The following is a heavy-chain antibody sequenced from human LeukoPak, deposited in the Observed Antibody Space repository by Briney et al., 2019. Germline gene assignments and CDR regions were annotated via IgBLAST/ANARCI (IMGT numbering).Heavy chain of an antibody. D-gene: IGHD2-8*01. J-gene: IGHJ4*02. CDR1: GYSFTSYW. V-gene: IGHV1-18*04. CDR3: ARDMSFAVSMVSPDY. Sequence: GESLRISCKGSGYSFTSYWIGWVRQMPGKGLEWMGWISATNGNTKYTQSLQGRVTMTTDTSTRTAYMELRSLTSDDTAIYYCARDMSFAVSMVSPDYWGQGTLVTVSS. CDR2: ISATNGNT.